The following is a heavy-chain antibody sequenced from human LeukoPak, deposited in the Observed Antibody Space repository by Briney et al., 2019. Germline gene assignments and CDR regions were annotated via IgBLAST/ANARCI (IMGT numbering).Heavy chain of an antibody. D-gene: IGHD4-11*01. CDR1: GFTFSSYS. V-gene: IGHV3-48*01. CDR2: ISSSSSTI. Sequence: GGSLRLSCAASGFTFSSYSMNWVRQAPGKGLEWVSYISSSSSTIYYADSVKGRFTISRDNAKNSLYLQMNSLRAEDTAVYYCARDSNAYGYYYMDVWGKGTMVTVSS. J-gene: IGHJ6*03. CDR3: ARDSNAYGYYYMDV.